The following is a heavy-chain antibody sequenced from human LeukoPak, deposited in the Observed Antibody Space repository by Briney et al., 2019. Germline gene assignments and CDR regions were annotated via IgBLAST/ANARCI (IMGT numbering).Heavy chain of an antibody. J-gene: IGHJ4*02. CDR1: GFTFSSYA. Sequence: AGGSLRLSCAASGFTFSSYAMSWVRQAPGKGLEWVSAISGSGGSTYYADSVKGRFTISRDISKSTLYLQLNSLRPEGTAVYYCAMRAVAGSHFNYFDYWGQGTLVTVSS. D-gene: IGHD6-19*01. V-gene: IGHV3-23*01. CDR3: AMRAVAGSHFNYFDY. CDR2: ISGSGGST.